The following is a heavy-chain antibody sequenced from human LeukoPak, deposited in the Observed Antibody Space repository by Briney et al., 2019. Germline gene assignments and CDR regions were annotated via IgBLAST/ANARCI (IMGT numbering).Heavy chain of an antibody. D-gene: IGHD3-10*01. Sequence: PGGSLRLSCVASGFTFSNYAMHWVRQAPGKGLEWAAVISHDGKERCYGGPAKGRFTISRDNSKNTLYFQMNTVRTEDTAIYYCATGVHGSRSTSFADFWGQGTLVTVSS. CDR2: ISHDGKER. V-gene: IGHV3-30*03. J-gene: IGHJ4*02. CDR1: GFTFSNYA. CDR3: ATGVHGSRSTSFADF.